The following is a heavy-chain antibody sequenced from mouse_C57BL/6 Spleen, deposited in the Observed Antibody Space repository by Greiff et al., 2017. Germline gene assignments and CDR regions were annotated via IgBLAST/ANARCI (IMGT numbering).Heavy chain of an antibody. CDR3: ARKVYDAMDY. D-gene: IGHD1-1*01. V-gene: IGHV2-2*01. Sequence: VQLKESGPGLVQPSPSLPITCTVSGFSLTSYGVHWVRPSPGKGLEWLGVIWSGGSTDSNAAFISRLSISKDNSKSQVFFKMNSLQADDTAIYYCARKVYDAMDYWGQGTSVTVSS. J-gene: IGHJ4*01. CDR2: IWSGGST. CDR1: GFSLTSYG.